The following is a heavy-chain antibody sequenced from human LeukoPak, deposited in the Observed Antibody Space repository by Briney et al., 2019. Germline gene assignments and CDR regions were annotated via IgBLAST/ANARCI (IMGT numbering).Heavy chain of an antibody. Sequence: SETLFLTCTVSGGSISSYYWSWIRQPPGKGLEWIAYISDIGSINYNPSLKSRVTISLGTSKNQFSLKLSSVTAADTAVYYCAGHHPRNTVDFWGQGTLVTVSS. CDR3: AGHHPRNTVDF. CDR2: ISDIGSI. CDR1: GGSISSYY. J-gene: IGHJ4*02. D-gene: IGHD2/OR15-2a*01. V-gene: IGHV4-59*08.